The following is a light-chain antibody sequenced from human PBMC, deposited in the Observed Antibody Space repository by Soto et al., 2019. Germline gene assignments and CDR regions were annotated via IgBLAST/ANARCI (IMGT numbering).Light chain of an antibody. V-gene: IGLV1-40*01. J-gene: IGLJ2*01. CDR1: SSNIGAGYD. CDR3: QSYDSSLSDVV. CDR2: VNN. Sequence: QSVLTQPPSVSGARGQRLTISCTGSSSNIGAGYDVHWYQQLPGTAPKLLIYVNNHRPSGVPDRFSGSKSGTSASLAIAGLQAEDESDYYGQSYDSSLSDVVFGGGTKLTVL.